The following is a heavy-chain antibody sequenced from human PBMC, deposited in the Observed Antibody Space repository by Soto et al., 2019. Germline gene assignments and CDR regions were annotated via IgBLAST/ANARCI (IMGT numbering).Heavy chain of an antibody. CDR3: VRDGTKTLRDWFDP. J-gene: IGHJ5*02. V-gene: IGHV4-4*07. Sequence: SLSRRCTFSGASISGFYGSWIRKSAGKGLEWIGRIYATGTTDYNPSLKSRVMMSVDTSKKQFSLKLRSVTAADTAVYYCVRDGTKTLRDWFDPWGQGISVTVSS. D-gene: IGHD1-1*01. CDR2: IYATGTT. CDR1: GASISGFY.